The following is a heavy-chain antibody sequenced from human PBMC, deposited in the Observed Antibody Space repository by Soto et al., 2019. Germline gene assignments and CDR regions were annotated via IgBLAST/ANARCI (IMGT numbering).Heavy chain of an antibody. V-gene: IGHV4-4*07. CDR2: IYATGTT. Sequence: AETLSLTCTVSGASISGFYWSWIRKSAGKGLEWIGRIYATGTTDYNPSLKSRVMMPVDTTKKQFSLKLGSVTAADTAVYYCVRDGTKTLRDWFDPWGQGISVTVSS. D-gene: IGHD1-1*01. CDR1: GASISGFY. J-gene: IGHJ5*02. CDR3: VRDGTKTLRDWFDP.